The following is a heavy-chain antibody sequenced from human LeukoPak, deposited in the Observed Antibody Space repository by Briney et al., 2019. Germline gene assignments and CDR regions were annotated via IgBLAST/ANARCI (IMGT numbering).Heavy chain of an antibody. CDR2: ISGSGGST. Sequence: PGGSLRLSCAASGFTFSSYAMSWVRQAPGKGLEWVSAISGSGGSTYYADSVKGRFTISRDNSKNKLYLQMNSLRAEDTAVYYCAKEETYYDFWSGYSETPYYYYMDVWGKGTTVTVSS. CDR3: AKEETYYDFWSGYSETPYYYYMDV. V-gene: IGHV3-23*01. CDR1: GFTFSSYA. J-gene: IGHJ6*03. D-gene: IGHD3-3*01.